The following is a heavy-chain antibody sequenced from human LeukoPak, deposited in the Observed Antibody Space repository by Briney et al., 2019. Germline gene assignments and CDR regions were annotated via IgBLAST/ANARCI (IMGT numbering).Heavy chain of an antibody. J-gene: IGHJ6*02. CDR1: GFTFSTYG. CDR2: ISYDGINK. CDR3: VIGGSGGYPYYYYGMDV. D-gene: IGHD2-15*01. Sequence: GGSLRLSCAASGFTFSTYGMHWVRQAPGKGLEWVAVISYDGINKYYADSVEGRFTISRDNSKKTLSLQMNSLRAEDTAVYYCVIGGSGGYPYYYYGMDVWGQGTTVTVSS. V-gene: IGHV3-30*03.